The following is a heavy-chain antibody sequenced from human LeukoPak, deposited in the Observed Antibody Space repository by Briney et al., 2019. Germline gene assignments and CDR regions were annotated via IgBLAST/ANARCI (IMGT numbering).Heavy chain of an antibody. Sequence: SVKVSGKASGGTFSSYAISWVRQAPGQGLEWMGRIIPILGIANYAQKFQGRVTITADKSTSTAYMELSSLRSEDTAVYYCARVVVVPAATYFDYWGQGTLVTVSS. V-gene: IGHV1-69*04. CDR1: GGTFSSYA. D-gene: IGHD2-2*01. CDR3: ARVVVVPAATYFDY. CDR2: IIPILGIA. J-gene: IGHJ4*02.